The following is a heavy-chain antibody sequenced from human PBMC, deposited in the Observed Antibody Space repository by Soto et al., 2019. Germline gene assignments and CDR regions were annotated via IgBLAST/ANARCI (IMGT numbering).Heavy chain of an antibody. D-gene: IGHD6-19*01. Sequence: QVQLVQSGAEEKKPGASVKVSCKASGFTFSGYTIHWVRQAPGQRLEWMGWIKADNTNTKYSQKFQGRVTITRDTSGSTGDMELSSLRSDDTSVYYCAGESGWYVDYWGQGTLVTVS. CDR1: GFTFSGYT. CDR2: IKADNTNT. J-gene: IGHJ4*02. CDR3: AGESGWYVDY. V-gene: IGHV1-3*05.